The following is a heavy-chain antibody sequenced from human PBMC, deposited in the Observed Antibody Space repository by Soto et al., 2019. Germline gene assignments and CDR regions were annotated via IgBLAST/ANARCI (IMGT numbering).Heavy chain of an antibody. CDR2: IRNKGKGYST. V-gene: IGHV3-72*01. J-gene: IGHJ6*02. CDR1: GFTFSNYY. CDR3: ITDLRISSGPSMDV. Sequence: GGSLRLSCAGSGFTFSNYYMDWVRQAPGEGLEWVGLIRNKGKGYSTEYAASVRGRFSILRDDSKNSVYLQMNSLKTEDTAVYYCITDLRISSGPSMDVWGQGTTVTVSS. D-gene: IGHD6-19*01.